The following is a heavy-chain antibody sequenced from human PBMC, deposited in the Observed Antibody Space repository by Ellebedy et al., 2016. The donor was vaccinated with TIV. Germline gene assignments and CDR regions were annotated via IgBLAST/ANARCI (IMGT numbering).Heavy chain of an antibody. CDR1: GFTFSSYS. J-gene: IGHJ3*02. Sequence: GGSLRLSXAASGFTFSSYSMNWVRQAPGKGLEWVSSISSSSSYIYYADSVKGRFTISRDNAKNSLYLQMNSLRAEDTAVYYCAQTGTYDAFDIWGQGTMVTVSS. CDR3: AQTGTYDAFDI. V-gene: IGHV3-21*01. CDR2: ISSSSSYI. D-gene: IGHD1-7*01.